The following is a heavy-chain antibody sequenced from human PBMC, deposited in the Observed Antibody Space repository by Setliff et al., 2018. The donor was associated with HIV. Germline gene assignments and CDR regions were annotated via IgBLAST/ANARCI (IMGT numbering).Heavy chain of an antibody. CDR2: INTDGSSI. D-gene: IGHD2-21*02. J-gene: IGHJ3*02. CDR3: ASSNVVVVTASVSDAFDI. V-gene: IGHV3-74*01. CDR1: GFTFSNYW. Sequence: GGSPRLSCVASGFTFSNYWMHWVRQAPGKGLVWVSRINTDGSSISHADSVKGRFTISRDNAKNTLFLQMNSLRAEDTAVYYCASSNVVVVTASVSDAFDIWGQGTMVTVSS.